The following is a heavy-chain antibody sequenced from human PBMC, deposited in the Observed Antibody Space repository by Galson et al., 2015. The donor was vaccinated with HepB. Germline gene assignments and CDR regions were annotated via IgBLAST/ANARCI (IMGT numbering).Heavy chain of an antibody. CDR2: IIPIFGTA. CDR1: GGTFSSYA. CDR3: ARDLPSGYCSGGSCYSVGDY. D-gene: IGHD2-15*01. J-gene: IGHJ4*02. V-gene: IGHV1-69*13. Sequence: SVKVSCKASGGTFSSYAISWVRQAPGQGLEWMGGIIPIFGTANYAQKFQGRVTITADESTSTAYMELSSLRSEDTAVYYCARDLPSGYCSGGSCYSVGDYWGQGTLVTVSS.